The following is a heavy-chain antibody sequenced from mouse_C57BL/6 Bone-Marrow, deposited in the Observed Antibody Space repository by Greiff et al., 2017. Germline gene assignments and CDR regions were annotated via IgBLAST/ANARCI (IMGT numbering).Heavy chain of an antibody. D-gene: IGHD2-3*01. V-gene: IGHV14-4*01. Sequence: VQLQQSGAELVRPGASVKLSCTASGFNIKDDYMHWVKQRPEQGLEWIGWIDPENGDTEYASKFQGKATITADTSSNTAYLQLSSLTSEDTAVYYCTTGTIYDGYYGRAYWGQGTLVTVSA. CDR2: IDPENGDT. CDR3: TTGTIYDGYYGRAY. J-gene: IGHJ3*01. CDR1: GFNIKDDY.